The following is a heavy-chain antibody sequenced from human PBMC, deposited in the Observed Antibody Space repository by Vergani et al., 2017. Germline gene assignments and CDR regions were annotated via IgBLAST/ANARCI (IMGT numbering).Heavy chain of an antibody. J-gene: IGHJ4*02. CDR2: IQFDGSNK. Sequence: QVQLVESGGGVVQRGGSLRLSCATSGFTLSNYDMQWIRQGPGKGLEFVAFIQFDGSNKYYADSVKGRFTISRDNSKNTLYLQMNSLRAEDTAVYYCARDPGVEQLVPNYFDYWDQGTLVTVSS. CDR1: GFTLSNYD. V-gene: IGHV3-30*02. CDR3: ARDPGVEQLVPNYFDY. D-gene: IGHD6-6*01.